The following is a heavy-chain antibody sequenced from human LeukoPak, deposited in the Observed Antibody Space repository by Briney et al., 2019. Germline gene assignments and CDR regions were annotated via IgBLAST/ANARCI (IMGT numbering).Heavy chain of an antibody. CDR3: ARDRAWNYFDY. D-gene: IGHD3-3*01. CDR2: ISYDGNNK. Sequence: GGSLRLSCAASGFTFSSYAMHWVRQAPGKGLEWVAVISYDGNNKYYADSVKGRFTISRDNSKNTLYLQMNSLRAEDTAVYYCARDRAWNYFDYWGQGTLVTVSS. CDR1: GFTFSSYA. V-gene: IGHV3-30*04. J-gene: IGHJ4*02.